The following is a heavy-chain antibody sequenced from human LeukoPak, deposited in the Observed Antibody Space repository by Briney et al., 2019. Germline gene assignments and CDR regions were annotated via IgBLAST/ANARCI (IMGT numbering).Heavy chain of an antibody. D-gene: IGHD3-22*01. V-gene: IGHV4-34*01. J-gene: IGHJ3*02. Sequence: SETLSLTCAVYGGSFSGYYWSWIRQPPGKGLEWIGEINHSGSTNYNPSLKSRVTISVDTSKNQFSLKLSSVTAADTAVYYCAKPAPYYYDSSGYSGDAFDIWGQGTMVTVSS. CDR2: INHSGST. CDR1: GGSFSGYY. CDR3: AKPAPYYYDSSGYSGDAFDI.